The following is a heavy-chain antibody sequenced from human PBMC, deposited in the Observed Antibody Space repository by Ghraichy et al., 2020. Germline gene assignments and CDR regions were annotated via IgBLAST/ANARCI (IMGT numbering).Heavy chain of an antibody. CDR1: GGSISSYY. V-gene: IGHV4-59*01. CDR2: IYYSGST. Sequence: SETLSLTCTVSGGSISSYYWSWIRQPPGKGLEWIGYIYYSGSTNYNPSLKSRVTISVDTSKNQFSLKLSSVTAADTAVYYCARVYLPGSNYYYYYMDVWGKGTTVTVSS. D-gene: IGHD2-15*01. CDR3: ARVYLPGSNYYYYYMDV. J-gene: IGHJ6*03.